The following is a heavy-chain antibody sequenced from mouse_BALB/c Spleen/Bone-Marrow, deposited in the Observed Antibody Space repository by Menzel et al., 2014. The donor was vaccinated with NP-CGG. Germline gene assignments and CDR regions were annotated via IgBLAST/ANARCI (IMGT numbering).Heavy chain of an antibody. CDR2: IYPGNSDT. CDR1: GYTFTSYW. Sequence: EVQLQQSGTVLAGPGASVKMSCKASGYTFTSYWMHWVKQRPGQGLEWIGAIYPGNSDTSYNQKFKGKAKLTAVTSTSTAYMDLSSLTNEDSAVYYCTRGITTVVATRAMDYWGQGTSVTVSS. CDR3: TRGITTVVATRAMDY. J-gene: IGHJ4*01. V-gene: IGHV1-5*01. D-gene: IGHD1-1*01.